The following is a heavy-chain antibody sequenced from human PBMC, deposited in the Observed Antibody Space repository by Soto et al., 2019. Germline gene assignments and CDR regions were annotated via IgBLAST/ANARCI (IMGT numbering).Heavy chain of an antibody. D-gene: IGHD2-21*01. V-gene: IGHV3-21*01. Sequence: GGSLRLSCAASGFTFSSYSMNWVRQAPGKGLEWVSSISSSSSYIYYADSVKGRFTISRDNAKNSLYLQMNSLRAEDTAVYYCASQRCGGDCYFAPKIDHDAFDIWGQGTMVTVSS. CDR3: ASQRCGGDCYFAPKIDHDAFDI. CDR1: GFTFSSYS. CDR2: ISSSSSYI. J-gene: IGHJ3*02.